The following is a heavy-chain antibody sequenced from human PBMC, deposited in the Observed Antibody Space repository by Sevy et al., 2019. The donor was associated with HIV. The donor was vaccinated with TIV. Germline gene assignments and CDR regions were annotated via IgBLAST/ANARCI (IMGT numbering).Heavy chain of an antibody. Sequence: GGSLRLSCAASRFTFRTYAMHWVRQAPGKGLEWVAVISYDGNNKYYADSVKGRFTISRDNSKNTVYLQMNSLRVEDTVVYYCARDHDSRGYVFDYWGQGTLVTVSS. CDR2: ISYDGNNK. V-gene: IGHV3-30-3*01. D-gene: IGHD3-22*01. CDR3: ARDHDSRGYVFDY. CDR1: RFTFRTYA. J-gene: IGHJ4*02.